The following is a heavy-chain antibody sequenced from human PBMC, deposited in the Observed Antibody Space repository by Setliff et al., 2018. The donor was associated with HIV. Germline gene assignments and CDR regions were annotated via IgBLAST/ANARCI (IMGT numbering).Heavy chain of an antibody. CDR2: ISWDGGNT. D-gene: IGHD2-15*01. Sequence: GGSLRLSCAASGFTFDDFAMHWVRQAPGKGLEWVSRISWDGGNTYYADSVKGRFTISRDNAKNSLYLQMNSLIAEDTAVYYCARPGRVAAPYGLDVWGQGTTVTVSS. J-gene: IGHJ6*02. CDR1: GFTFDDFA. CDR3: ARPGRVAAPYGLDV. V-gene: IGHV3-43D*03.